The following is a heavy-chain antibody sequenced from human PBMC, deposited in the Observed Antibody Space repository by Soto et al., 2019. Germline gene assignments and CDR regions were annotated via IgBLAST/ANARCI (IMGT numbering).Heavy chain of an antibody. CDR1: GFSFKSHA. CDR3: AKVPQGGDFDY. V-gene: IGHV3-23*01. CDR2: ISGSGGST. Sequence: GSLRIPCPASGFSFKSHAKSWGRQAPGKGLEWVSAISGSGGSTYYADSVKGRFTISRDNSKNTLYLQMNSLRAEDTAVYYCAKVPQGGDFDYWGQGTLVTVSS. J-gene: IGHJ4*02. D-gene: IGHD3-16*01.